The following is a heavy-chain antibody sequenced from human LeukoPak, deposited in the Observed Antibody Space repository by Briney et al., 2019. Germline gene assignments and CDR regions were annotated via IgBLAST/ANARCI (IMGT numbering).Heavy chain of an antibody. CDR1: NYSISDGHY. V-gene: IGHV4-38-2*01. CDR2: AFQSGST. Sequence: KPSETLSLTCAVSNYSISDGHYWGWIRQPPGKGLEWIANAFQSGSTYYSPPLRSRVTVSVNTSKNQFSLMVRSVTAADTAVYYCVRGGASGWGTNSFDFWGQGKLVTVSS. CDR3: VRGGASGWGTNSFDF. D-gene: IGHD1-1*01. J-gene: IGHJ4*02.